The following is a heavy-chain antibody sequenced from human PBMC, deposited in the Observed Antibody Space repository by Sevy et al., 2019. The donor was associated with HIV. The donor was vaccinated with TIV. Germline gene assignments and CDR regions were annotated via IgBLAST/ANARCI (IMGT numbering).Heavy chain of an antibody. D-gene: IGHD6-13*01. CDR3: AKDLAGPGRRYFDY. CDR1: GFTFSNFG. V-gene: IGHV3-30*02. J-gene: IGHJ4*02. Sequence: GGSLRLSCAASGFTFSNFGMHWVRQVPGKGLEWVTFIRYDGSDKYYAASVKGRFTISRDDSKNTWYLQMDSLRAEDTAIYYCAKDLAGPGRRYFDYWGQGTLVTVSS. CDR2: IRYDGSDK.